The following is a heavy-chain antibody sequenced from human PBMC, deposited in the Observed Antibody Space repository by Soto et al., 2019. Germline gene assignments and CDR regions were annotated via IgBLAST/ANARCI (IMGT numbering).Heavy chain of an antibody. D-gene: IGHD2-15*01. V-gene: IGHV4-39*01. J-gene: IGHJ4*02. CDR1: GDSISITSYY. CDR3: ASTKDETLYFDY. CDR2: IHYSGST. Sequence: QLQLQESGPGLVKPSETLSLTCTVSGDSISITSYYWGWVRQPPGKGLEWIGSIHYSGSTHCNPSLQSRVTISGDASKKQFSLKLRSVTAADTAVYYCASTKDETLYFDYWGQGTLVTVSS.